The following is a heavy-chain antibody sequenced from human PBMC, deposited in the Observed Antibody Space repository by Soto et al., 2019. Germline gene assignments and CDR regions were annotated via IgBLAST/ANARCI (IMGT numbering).Heavy chain of an antibody. CDR3: ARGITIFGVVRSLFDL. CDR1: GGSISSSSYY. V-gene: IGHV4-39*01. J-gene: IGHJ2*01. D-gene: IGHD3-3*01. CDR2: IYYSGST. Sequence: QLQLQESGPGLVKPSETLSLTCTVSGGSISSSSYYWGWIRQPPGKGLEWIGSIYYSGSTYYNPSLKSRVTISVDTSKNQFSLKLSSVTAADTAVYYCARGITIFGVVRSLFDLWGRGTLVTVSS.